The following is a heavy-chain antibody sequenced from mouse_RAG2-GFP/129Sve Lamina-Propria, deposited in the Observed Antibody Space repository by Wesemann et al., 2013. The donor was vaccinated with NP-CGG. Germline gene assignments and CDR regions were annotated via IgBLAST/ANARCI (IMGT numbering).Heavy chain of an antibody. CDR1: GYTFTDYY. D-gene: IGHD3-3*01. V-gene: IGHV1-76*01. CDR3: ASGAGRYFDY. CDR2: IYPGSGNT. J-gene: IGHJ2*01. Sequence: QVQLKQSGAELVRPGASVKLSCKASGYTFTDYYINWVKQRPGQGLEWIARIYPGSGNTYYNEKFKGKATFTADTSSNTAYMQLSSLTTEDSAIYYCASGAGRYFDYWGQGTTLTVSS.